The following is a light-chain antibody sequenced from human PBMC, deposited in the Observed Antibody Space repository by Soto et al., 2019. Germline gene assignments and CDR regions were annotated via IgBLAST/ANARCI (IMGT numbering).Light chain of an antibody. V-gene: IGKV3-11*01. Sequence: EIVLTQSPATLSLSPRDRATLSCMASQSVRSYLAWYQQKPGQAPRLLIYDASKRATGIPARFSGSGSGTDFTLTISSLEPEDFAVYYCQQRSNWPPPFGQGTKVDIK. CDR3: QQRSNWPPP. CDR1: QSVRSY. CDR2: DAS. J-gene: IGKJ1*01.